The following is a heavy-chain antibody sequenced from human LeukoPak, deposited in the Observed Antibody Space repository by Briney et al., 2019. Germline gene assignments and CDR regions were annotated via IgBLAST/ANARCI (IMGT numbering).Heavy chain of an antibody. J-gene: IGHJ4*02. Sequence: ASVKVSCKASGYTFTGFYMHWVRQAPGQGLGWMGWINPNSGVTNYAQNFQGRVTMTRDTSISTVYMELNSLRSDDTAVYYCARVITTASGYWGQGTLVTVSS. V-gene: IGHV1-2*02. CDR2: INPNSGVT. CDR3: ARVITTASGY. D-gene: IGHD1/OR15-1a*01. CDR1: GYTFTGFY.